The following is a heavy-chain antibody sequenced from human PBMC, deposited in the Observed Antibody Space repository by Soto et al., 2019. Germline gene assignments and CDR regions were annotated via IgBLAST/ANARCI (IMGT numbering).Heavy chain of an antibody. D-gene: IGHD6-6*01. Sequence: QMQLVESGGGVVQPGTSLRVSCAASGFTFSHYGIHWVRQAPGKGLEWVAVASYDGGIKLYAGSVRDRFAISRDNSKNTLYLQMNSLRAEDTAVYYCAKVRDSSSPWGYFDYWGQGTLVTVSS. CDR3: AKVRDSSSPWGYFDY. J-gene: IGHJ4*02. CDR1: GFTFSHYG. CDR2: ASYDGGIK. V-gene: IGHV3-30*18.